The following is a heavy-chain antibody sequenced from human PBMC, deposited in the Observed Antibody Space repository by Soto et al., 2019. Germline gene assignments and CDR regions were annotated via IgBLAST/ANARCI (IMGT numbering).Heavy chain of an antibody. CDR1: GFTFSSYA. Sequence: PGGSLRLSCAASGFTFSSYAMSWVRQAPGKGLEWVSAISGSGGSTYYADSVKGRFTISRDNSKSTLYLQMNSLRAEDTAVYYCARVDTAMAPTYYYYYGMDVWGQGTTVTVSS. D-gene: IGHD5-18*01. V-gene: IGHV3-23*01. CDR3: ARVDTAMAPTYYYYYGMDV. CDR2: ISGSGGST. J-gene: IGHJ6*02.